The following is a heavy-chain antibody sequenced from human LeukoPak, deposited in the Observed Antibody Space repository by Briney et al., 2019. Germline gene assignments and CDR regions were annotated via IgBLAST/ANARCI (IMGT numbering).Heavy chain of an antibody. J-gene: IGHJ5*02. CDR2: IYYSGST. D-gene: IGHD3-22*01. CDR3: ASIPWLLPYSELNWFDP. Sequence: LETLSLTCTVSGGSISSSSYYWGWIRQPPGKGLEWIGSIYYSGSTYYNPSLKSRVTISVDTSKNQFSLKLSSVTAADTAVYYCASIPWLLPYSELNWFDPWGQGTLVTVSS. V-gene: IGHV4-39*01. CDR1: GGSISSSSYY.